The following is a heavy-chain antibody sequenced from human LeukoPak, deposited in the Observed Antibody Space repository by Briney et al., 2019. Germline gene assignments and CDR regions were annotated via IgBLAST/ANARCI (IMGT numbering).Heavy chain of an antibody. CDR2: INPDSGGT. V-gene: IGHV1-2*06. J-gene: IGHJ4*02. CDR1: GYTFTGYY. CDR3: ATLPNTELGTEYTSAVAGDY. Sequence: ASVKVSCKASGYTFTGYYIHWVRQAPGQGLEWMGRINPDSGGTNYAQKFQGRVTMTRDTSTSTVYMELSSLRSEDTAVYYCATLPNTELGTEYTSAVAGDYWGQGTLVTVSS. D-gene: IGHD6-19*01.